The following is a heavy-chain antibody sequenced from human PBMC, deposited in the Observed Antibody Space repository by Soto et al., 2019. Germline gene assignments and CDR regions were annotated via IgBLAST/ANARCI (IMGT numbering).Heavy chain of an antibody. J-gene: IGHJ4*02. CDR2: IVVGSGNT. CDR3: AAVGEWLRSFGY. V-gene: IGHV1-58*01. D-gene: IGHD5-12*01. Sequence: SVKVSCKASGFTFTSSAVQWVRQARGQRLEWIGWIVVGSGNTNYAQKFQERVTITRDMSTSTAYMELSSLRSEDTAVYYCAAVGEWLRSFGYWGQGTLVTVSS. CDR1: GFTFTSSA.